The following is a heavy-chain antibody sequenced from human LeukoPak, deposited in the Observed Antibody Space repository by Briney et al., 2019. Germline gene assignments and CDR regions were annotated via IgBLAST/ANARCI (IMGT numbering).Heavy chain of an antibody. CDR1: GGSISSSGYY. CDR2: IYYSGNT. CDR3: ARRDS. V-gene: IGHV4-39*01. Sequence: KPSETLSLTCTVSGGSISSSGYYWGWIRQPPGKGLEWIGSIYYSGNTNYNPSLKSRVTISIDTSKSQFSLRLSSVTAADTAVYYCARRDSWGQGTLVTVSS. J-gene: IGHJ4*02.